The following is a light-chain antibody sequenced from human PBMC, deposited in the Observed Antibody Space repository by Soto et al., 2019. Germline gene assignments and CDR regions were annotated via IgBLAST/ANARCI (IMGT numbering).Light chain of an antibody. CDR3: CSYAGSSTFV. V-gene: IGLV2-23*01. J-gene: IGLJ1*01. CDR1: SSDLGSYNL. CDR2: EDS. Sequence: QSVLTQPASVSGSPGQSITLSCTGTSSDLGSYNLVSWYQQHPGKAPKLMIYEDSKRPSGVSYRFSGSKSGNTASLTISGLQTEDEADYYCCSYAGSSTFVFGTGTKVTV.